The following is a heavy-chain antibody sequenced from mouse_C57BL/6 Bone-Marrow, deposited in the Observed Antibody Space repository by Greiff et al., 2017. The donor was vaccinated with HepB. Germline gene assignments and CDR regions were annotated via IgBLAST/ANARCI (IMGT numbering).Heavy chain of an antibody. CDR2: IYPRSGNT. Sequence: LVESGAELARPGASVKLSCKASGYTFTSYGISWVKQRTGQGLEWIGEIYPRSGNTYYNEKFKGKATLTADKSSSTAYMELRSLTSEDSAVYFCASSPYDGYFPYWYFDVWGTGTTVTVSS. V-gene: IGHV1-81*01. J-gene: IGHJ1*03. CDR3: ASSPYDGYFPYWYFDV. CDR1: GYTFTSYG. D-gene: IGHD2-3*01.